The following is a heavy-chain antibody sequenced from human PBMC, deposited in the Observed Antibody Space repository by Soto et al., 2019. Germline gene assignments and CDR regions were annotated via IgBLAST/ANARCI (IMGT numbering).Heavy chain of an antibody. J-gene: IGHJ5*02. CDR1: GYSFTSYW. CDR2: IYPGDSQT. V-gene: IGHV5-51*01. D-gene: IGHD2-8*02. Sequence: PGESLKISCTGIGYSFTSYWIGWVRQMPGKALEWMGIIYPGDSQTRYSPSFQGHVTISVDTSITTDYLQWTSLQASDTAVYYCARGYCTATICDPWFDPWGQGTLVTVSS. CDR3: ARGYCTATICDPWFDP.